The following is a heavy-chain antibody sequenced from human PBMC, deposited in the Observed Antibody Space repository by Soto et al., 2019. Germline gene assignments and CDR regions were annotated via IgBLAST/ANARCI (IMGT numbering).Heavy chain of an antibody. J-gene: IGHJ6*02. Sequence: QVQLVQSGAEVKNPGASVKVSCQASGYTFTSYDINWVRQATGQGLEWMGWINANSGNTGYAQKFQGRVTMTRNTSISTAYMELSSLRSEDTAMYYCAREKRLTMIVYGMDVWGQGTTVTASS. D-gene: IGHD3-22*01. CDR3: AREKRLTMIVYGMDV. V-gene: IGHV1-8*01. CDR2: INANSGNT. CDR1: GYTFTSYD.